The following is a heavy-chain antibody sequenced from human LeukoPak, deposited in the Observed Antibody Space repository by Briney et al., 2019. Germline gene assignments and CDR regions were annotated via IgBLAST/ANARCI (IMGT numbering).Heavy chain of an antibody. CDR2: INWNGGST. CDR3: ARSLNLGGSDYFDY. V-gene: IGHV3-20*04. J-gene: IGHJ4*02. CDR1: GFTFDDYG. Sequence: GGSLRLSCAASGFTFDDYGMSWVRQAPGKGLEWVSGINWNGGSTGYADSVKGRFTISRDNAKNSLYLQMNSLRAEDTALYYCARSLNLGGSDYFDYWGQGTLVTVSS. D-gene: IGHD3-16*01.